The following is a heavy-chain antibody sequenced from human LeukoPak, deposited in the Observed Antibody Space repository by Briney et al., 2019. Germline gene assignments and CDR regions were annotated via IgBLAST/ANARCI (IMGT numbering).Heavy chain of an antibody. CDR1: GFTFSSYW. J-gene: IGHJ6*02. Sequence: RGSLRLSCAASGFTFSSYWMHWVRQAPGKGLVWVSRINSDGSSTSYADSVKGRFTVSRDNAKNTLYLQMNSLRAEDTAVYYCASVRPGSTTNGNYGMDVWGQGTTVTVSS. CDR2: INSDGSST. V-gene: IGHV3-74*01. CDR3: ASVRPGSTTNGNYGMDV. D-gene: IGHD2-2*01.